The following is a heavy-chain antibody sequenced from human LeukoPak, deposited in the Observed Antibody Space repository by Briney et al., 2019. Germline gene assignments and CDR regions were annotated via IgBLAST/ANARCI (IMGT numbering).Heavy chain of an antibody. CDR1: GGPISSGSYY. D-gene: IGHD1-26*01. Sequence: SETLSLTCTVSGGPISSGSYYWRWSRQPAGKGLEWIGRIYTSGSTNYNPSLKSRVTISVDTSKNQFSLKLSSVTAADTAVYYCARHGIVVGATQGTKYFQHWGQGTLVTVSS. CDR2: IYTSGST. V-gene: IGHV4-61*02. J-gene: IGHJ1*01. CDR3: ARHGIVVGATQGTKYFQH.